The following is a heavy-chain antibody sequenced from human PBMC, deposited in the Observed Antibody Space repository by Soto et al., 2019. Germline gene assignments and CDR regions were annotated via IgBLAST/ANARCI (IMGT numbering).Heavy chain of an antibody. Sequence: GESLKISCEGSGYSFASYWIGWVRQMPGKGLEWMGIIYPGDSDTRYSPSFQGLVTISADKSISTAYLQWSSLKASDTAMYYCARQYINWFDPWGRGTLVTVSS. J-gene: IGHJ5*02. V-gene: IGHV5-51*01. CDR2: IYPGDSDT. D-gene: IGHD1-1*01. CDR3: ARQYINWFDP. CDR1: GYSFASYW.